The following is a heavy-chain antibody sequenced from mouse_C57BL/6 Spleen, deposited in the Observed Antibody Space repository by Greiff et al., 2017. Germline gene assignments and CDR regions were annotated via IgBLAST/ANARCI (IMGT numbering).Heavy chain of an antibody. CDR1: GYSFTGYY. D-gene: IGHD4-1*01. CDR3: ASSLLTGFDD. J-gene: IGHJ2*01. V-gene: IGHV1-42*01. Sequence: VQLKQSGPELVKPGASVKISCTASGYSFTGYYMNWVKQSPEKSLEWIGEITPSTGGTTSNQKFKAKATVTVDKSSSTAYMQLKSLTSEDSAVYNCASSLLTGFDDWGQGTTLTVSS. CDR2: ITPSTGGT.